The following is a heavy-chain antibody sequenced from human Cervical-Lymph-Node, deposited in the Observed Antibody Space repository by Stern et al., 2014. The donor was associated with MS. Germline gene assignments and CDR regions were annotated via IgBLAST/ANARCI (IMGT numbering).Heavy chain of an antibody. CDR3: ARSEVVTAYFDY. D-gene: IGHD2-21*02. CDR1: GGSIRSTVYY. Sequence: QVQLQESGPGLVKPSQSLSLTCTVSGGSIRSTVYYWSWIRQPAGKGLEWIGRIYTSGSTNYNPSLKRRVTISVDKSKNQFSLHLSSVTAADTAVYYCARSEVVTAYFDYWGQGTLVTVSS. CDR2: IYTSGST. J-gene: IGHJ4*02. V-gene: IGHV4-61*02.